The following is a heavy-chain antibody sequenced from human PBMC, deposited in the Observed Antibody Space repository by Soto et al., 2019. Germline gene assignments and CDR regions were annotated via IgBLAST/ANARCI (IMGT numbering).Heavy chain of an antibody. CDR3: ARVSSGWSLDL. CDR2: IYYSGST. Sequence: QLQLQESGPGLVKPSETLSLMCTVSGGSISSSSHYWGWIRQPPGKGLEWIGSIYYSGSTYYNPTLKSRVSISVNTRKNQRSPKLSSVTAAYTAVYYCARVSSGWSLDLWGQGTLVTVSS. D-gene: IGHD6-19*01. CDR1: GGSISSSSHY. J-gene: IGHJ4*02. V-gene: IGHV4-39*01.